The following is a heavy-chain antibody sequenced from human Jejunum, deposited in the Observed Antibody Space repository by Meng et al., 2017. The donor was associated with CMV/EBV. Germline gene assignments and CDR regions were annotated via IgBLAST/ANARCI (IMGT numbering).Heavy chain of an antibody. CDR2: LKEDGSWT. CDR3: ARGKDTVISGAYYYGVDV. V-gene: IGHV3-7*01. Sequence: WMDWVRRAPGKGLEWVANLKEDGSWTNYLDSVKGRFTLSKDNAKNSLFLPMNRLRGEETAVYYCARGKDTVISGAYYYGVDVWGPGTTVTVSS. J-gene: IGHJ6*02. CDR1: W. D-gene: IGHD2-15*01.